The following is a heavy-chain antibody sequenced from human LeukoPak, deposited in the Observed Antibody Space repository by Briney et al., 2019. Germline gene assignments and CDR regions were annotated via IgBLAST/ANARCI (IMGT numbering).Heavy chain of an antibody. V-gene: IGHV1-2*02. CDR2: INPNSGGT. D-gene: IGHD2-15*01. CDR3: ARDWCSGGSCYRSNQNWFDP. CDR1: GYTFTGYY. Sequence: GASVKVSCKASGYTFTGYYMHWVRQAPGQGLEWMGWINPNSGGTNYAQKFQGRVTMTRDTSISTAYMELSRLRSDDTAVYYCARDWCSGGSCYRSNQNWFDPWSQGTLVTVSS. J-gene: IGHJ5*02.